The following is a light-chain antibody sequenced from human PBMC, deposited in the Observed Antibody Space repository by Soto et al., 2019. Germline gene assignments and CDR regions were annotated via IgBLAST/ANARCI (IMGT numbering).Light chain of an antibody. J-gene: IGKJ1*01. Sequence: EIVLTQSPATLSVSPGERATLSCRASPTVSRNLAWYQQKPGQAPRLLFHGASTRATGVPARFSGSGSGTEFTLAVSSLQSEDFAVYFCQHSNNWPWTFGQGTQVEIK. V-gene: IGKV3-15*01. CDR3: QHSNNWPWT. CDR1: PTVSRN. CDR2: GAS.